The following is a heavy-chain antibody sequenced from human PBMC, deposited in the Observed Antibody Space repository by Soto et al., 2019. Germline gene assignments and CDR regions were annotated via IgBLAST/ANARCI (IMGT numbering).Heavy chain of an antibody. CDR2: IKPNTDDT. CDR3: ARSPYSLEGDGQHYYYGMDL. Sequence: ASVKVSCKPSGFTFSGCYLHWVRQAPGQELEWMGWIKPNTDDTGYAQKFRGRVTLTWDTSSSAGYMDLSRLRSDDTAVYYCARSPYSLEGDGQHYYYGMDLWGLGTTVTVSS. J-gene: IGHJ6*02. V-gene: IGHV1-2*02. CDR1: GFTFSGCY. D-gene: IGHD2-15*01.